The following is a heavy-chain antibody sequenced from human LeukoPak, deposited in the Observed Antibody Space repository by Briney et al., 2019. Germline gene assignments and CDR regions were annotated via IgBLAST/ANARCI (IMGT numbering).Heavy chain of an antibody. Sequence: SETLSLTCAVYGGSFSGYYWSWIRQPPGKGLEWIGEINHSGSTNYNPSLKSRVTISVDTSKNQFSLKLSSVTAADTAVYYCARRFGYWGQGTLVTVSS. CDR3: ARRFGY. CDR1: GGSFSGYY. J-gene: IGHJ4*02. D-gene: IGHD3-10*01. CDR2: INHSGST. V-gene: IGHV4-34*01.